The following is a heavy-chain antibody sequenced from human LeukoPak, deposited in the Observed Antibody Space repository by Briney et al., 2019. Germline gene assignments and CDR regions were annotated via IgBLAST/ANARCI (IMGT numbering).Heavy chain of an antibody. CDR2: IYTSGST. V-gene: IGHV4-61*02. CDR1: GGSISSGSYY. J-gene: IGHJ4*02. D-gene: IGHD3/OR15-3a*01. CDR3: ARVGGRSWTSSDY. Sequence: SETLSLTCTVSGGSISSGSYYWSWIRQPAGKGLEWIGRIYTSGSTNYNPSLKSRVTISVDTSKDQFSLKLSSVTAADTAVYYCARVGGRSWTSSDYWGQGTLVTVSS.